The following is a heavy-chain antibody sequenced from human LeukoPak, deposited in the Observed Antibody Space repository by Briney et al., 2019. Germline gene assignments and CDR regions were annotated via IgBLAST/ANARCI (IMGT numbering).Heavy chain of an antibody. V-gene: IGHV4-31*03. CDR2: IFYSGSSGST. CDR1: GGSISSGGYY. Sequence: PSETLSLTCTVPGGSISSGGYYWSWIRQHPGKGLEWIGYIFYSGSSGSTYYNPSLKSRVIISVDTSKNQFSLKLSSVTAADTAVYYCARETGAIYFDSWGQGTLVTVSS. D-gene: IGHD2-2*01. CDR3: ARETGAIYFDS. J-gene: IGHJ4*02.